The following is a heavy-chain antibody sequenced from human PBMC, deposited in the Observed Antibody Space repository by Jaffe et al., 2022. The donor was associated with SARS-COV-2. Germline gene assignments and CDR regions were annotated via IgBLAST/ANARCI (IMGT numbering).Heavy chain of an antibody. D-gene: IGHD3-10*01. J-gene: IGHJ1*01. CDR1: GFTFDDYA. Sequence: EVQLVESGGGLVQPGRSLRLSCAASGFTFDDYAMHWVRQAPGKGLEWVSGITWNSGTIDYADSVKGRFTISRDNGKNSLYLQMNSLRAEDTALYYCAKDKGKFGELCEHWGQGTLVTVSS. CDR2: ITWNSGTI. CDR3: AKDKGKFGELCEH. V-gene: IGHV3-9*01.